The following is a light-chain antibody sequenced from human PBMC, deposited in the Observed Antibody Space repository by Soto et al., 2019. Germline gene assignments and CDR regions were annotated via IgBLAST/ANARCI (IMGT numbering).Light chain of an antibody. CDR3: QQYNSWSIT. J-gene: IGKJ5*01. CDR1: QSITSN. CDR2: DAS. V-gene: IGKV3-15*01. Sequence: IVITQSPATLSVSPGERATLSCRASQSITSNLAWYQQKPGQGPRLLIYDASTRATGIPARFSGSGSGTEFTLTISSLQSEDFAVYYCQQYNSWSITFGQGTRLEIK.